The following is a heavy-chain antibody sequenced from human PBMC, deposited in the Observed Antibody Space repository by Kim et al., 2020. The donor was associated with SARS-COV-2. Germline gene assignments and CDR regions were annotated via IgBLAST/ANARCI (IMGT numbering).Heavy chain of an antibody. V-gene: IGHV3-23*01. J-gene: IGHJ6*02. CDR3: AKSARSMDV. Sequence: YFAVCVWGRFTIARTTSKNTLYLQMNCVSAEDTAIYYCAKSARSMDVWGQGTTVTVSS.